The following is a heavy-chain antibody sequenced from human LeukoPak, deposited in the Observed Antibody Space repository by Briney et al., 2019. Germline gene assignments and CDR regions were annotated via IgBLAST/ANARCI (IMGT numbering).Heavy chain of an antibody. CDR3: ARDRSVTNGGFDY. Sequence: GGSPRLSCAASGFTFSHYWMHWVRQAPGKGLVWVSRINTDGSDTVYADSVKGRFTISRDNAKNTLYLQMNSLRAEDTAVYYCARDRSVTNGGFDYWGQGTLVTVSS. V-gene: IGHV3-74*01. J-gene: IGHJ4*02. CDR1: GFTFSHYW. CDR2: INTDGSDT. D-gene: IGHD2-8*01.